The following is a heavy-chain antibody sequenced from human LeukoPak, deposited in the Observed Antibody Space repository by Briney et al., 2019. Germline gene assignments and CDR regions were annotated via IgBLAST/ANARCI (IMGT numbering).Heavy chain of an antibody. CDR2: IYSGGNT. J-gene: IGHJ4*02. V-gene: IGHV3-53*01. CDR1: GFTVSSNY. Sequence: GGSLRLSCAASGFTVSSNYMSWVRQAPGKGLEWVSVIYSGGNTYYADSVKGRFTISRDNSKNTLYLQMNSLRAEDTVVYYCARGGYSYGGYYFDYWGQGTLVTVSS. CDR3: ARGGYSYGGYYFDY. D-gene: IGHD5-18*01.